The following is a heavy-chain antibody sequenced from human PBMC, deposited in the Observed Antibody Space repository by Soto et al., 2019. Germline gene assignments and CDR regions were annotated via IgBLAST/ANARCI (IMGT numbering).Heavy chain of an antibody. CDR2: IWYDGSNK. D-gene: IGHD3-3*01. Sequence: PGGSLRLSCAASGFTFSSYGMHWVRQAPGKGLEWVAVIWYDGSNKYYADSVKGRFTISRDNSKNTLYLQMNSLRAEDTAVYYCARGVVRFLEWFGDAFDIWGQGTMVTVSS. J-gene: IGHJ3*02. CDR3: ARGVVRFLEWFGDAFDI. CDR1: GFTFSSYG. V-gene: IGHV3-33*01.